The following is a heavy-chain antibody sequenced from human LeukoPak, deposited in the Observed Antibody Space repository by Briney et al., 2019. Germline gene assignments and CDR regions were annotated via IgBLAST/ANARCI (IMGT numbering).Heavy chain of an antibody. D-gene: IGHD1-26*01. J-gene: IGHJ5*02. Sequence: GGSLRLSCAASGFTFSSYGMHWVRQAPGKGLEWVAFIRYDGSNKYYADSVKGRFTISRDNSKNTLYLQMNSLRAEDTAVYYCASIVAHDARRFDPWGQGTLVTVSS. CDR1: GFTFSSYG. CDR2: IRYDGSNK. V-gene: IGHV3-30*02. CDR3: ASIVAHDARRFDP.